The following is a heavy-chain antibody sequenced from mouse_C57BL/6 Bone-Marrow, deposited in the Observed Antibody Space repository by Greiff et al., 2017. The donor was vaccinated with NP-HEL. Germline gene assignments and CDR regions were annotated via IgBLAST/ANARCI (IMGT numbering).Heavy chain of an antibody. Sequence: QVQLQQSGAELVKPGASVKISCKASGYAFSSYWMNWVKQRPGKGLEWIGQIYPGDGDTNYNGKFKGKATLTADKSSSTAYMQLSSRTSEDSAVYFCARRELGDYYGSSPWFAYWGQGTLVTVSA. D-gene: IGHD1-1*01. V-gene: IGHV1-80*01. CDR1: GYAFSSYW. CDR2: IYPGDGDT. CDR3: ARRELGDYYGSSPWFAY. J-gene: IGHJ3*01.